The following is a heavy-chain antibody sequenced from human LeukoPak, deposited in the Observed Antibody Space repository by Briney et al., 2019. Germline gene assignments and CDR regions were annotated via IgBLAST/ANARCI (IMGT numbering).Heavy chain of an antibody. CDR2: IYYSGST. J-gene: IGHJ6*03. CDR3: ARQADYYYYMDV. Sequence: AGGSLRLSCAASGFTFSDYYMSWIRQPPGKGLEWIGSIYYSGSTYYNPSLKSRVTISVDTSKNQFSLKLSSVTAADTAVYYCARQADYYYYMDVWGKGTTVTISS. CDR1: GFTFSDYY. V-gene: IGHV4-39*01.